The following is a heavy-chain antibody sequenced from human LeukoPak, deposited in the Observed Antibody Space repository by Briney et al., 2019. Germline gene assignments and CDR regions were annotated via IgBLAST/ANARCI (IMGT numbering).Heavy chain of an antibody. CDR3: AKDWDDSSAPDAFDI. D-gene: IGHD3-22*01. J-gene: IGHJ3*02. CDR2: ISGSGGST. Sequence: GGSLRLSCAASGFTFSSYGMSWVRQAPGKGLEWVSGISGSGGSTYYADSVKGRFTISRDNAKNSLYLQMNSLRAEDTALYYCAKDWDDSSAPDAFDIWGQGTMVTVSS. V-gene: IGHV3-23*01. CDR1: GFTFSSYG.